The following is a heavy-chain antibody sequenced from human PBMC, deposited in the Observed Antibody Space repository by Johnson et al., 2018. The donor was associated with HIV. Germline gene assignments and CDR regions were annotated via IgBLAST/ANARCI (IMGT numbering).Heavy chain of an antibody. J-gene: IGHJ3*02. Sequence: QVQLVESGGGLVKPGGSLRLSCAASGFTFSDYYMSWIRQAPGKGPEWVSYIRSSSSTIYYADSVKGRFTISRDNAKNSLYLQMNSLRAEDTAVYYCANIYYDILTGYYYDVFDIWGQGTMVTVSS. V-gene: IGHV3-11*04. CDR3: ANIYYDILTGYYYDVFDI. CDR1: GFTFSDYY. CDR2: IRSSSSTI. D-gene: IGHD3-9*01.